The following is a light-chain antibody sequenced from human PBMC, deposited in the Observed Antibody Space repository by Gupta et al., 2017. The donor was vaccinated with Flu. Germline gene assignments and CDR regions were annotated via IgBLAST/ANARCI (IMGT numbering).Light chain of an antibody. V-gene: IGLV1-44*01. Sequence: QSVLTQPPSASGTPGQRVPLSCSGGSSNIGSNSVNWYQHLPGTAPKLFIYSNNQRPSGVPDRFSGSKSGTSASLAISGLQSEDEAHYYCAAWDDSLNGWVFGGGTKLTVL. CDR1: SSNIGSNS. CDR2: SNN. J-gene: IGLJ3*02. CDR3: AAWDDSLNGWV.